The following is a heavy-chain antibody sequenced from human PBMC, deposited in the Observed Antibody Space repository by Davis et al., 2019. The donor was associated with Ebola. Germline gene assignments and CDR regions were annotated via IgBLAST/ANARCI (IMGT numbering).Heavy chain of an antibody. D-gene: IGHD5-12*01. CDR2: ISAYNGNT. J-gene: IGHJ6*04. Sequence: ASVKVSCKASGYTFKNSAISWVRQAPGQGLEWMGWISAYNGNTAYAQKLQGRVTMTTDTSTGTAYMELRSLRSEDTAVYYCARDTRHKDSGYDRGGMDVWGKGTTVTVSS. CDR1: GYTFKNSA. V-gene: IGHV1-18*01. CDR3: ARDTRHKDSGYDRGGMDV.